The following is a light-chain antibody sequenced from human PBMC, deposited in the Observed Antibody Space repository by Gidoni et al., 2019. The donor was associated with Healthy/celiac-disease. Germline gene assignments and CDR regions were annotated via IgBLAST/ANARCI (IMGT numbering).Light chain of an antibody. J-gene: IGKJ4*01. Sequence: IVMTQSPLSLPVTPGEPASISCRSSQSLLHSNGYNYLDWYLQKPGQSPQLLIYLGSNRASGVPDRFSGSGSGTDFTLKNSRVEAEDGGVYYCMQALQTPLTFGGGTKVEIK. CDR3: MQALQTPLT. CDR1: QSLLHSNGYNY. CDR2: LGS. V-gene: IGKV2-28*01.